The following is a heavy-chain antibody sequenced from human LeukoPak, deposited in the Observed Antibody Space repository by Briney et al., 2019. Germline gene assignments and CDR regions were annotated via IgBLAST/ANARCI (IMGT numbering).Heavy chain of an antibody. J-gene: IGHJ5*02. CDR3: ARHGTSGTNLNWFDP. CDR2: IYYSGST. Sequence: PSETLSLTCTVSGGSISSFYWSWIRQTPGKELEWIGYIYYSGSTNYNPSLKSRVTISVDTSKNQFSLKLSSVTAADTAVYYCARHGTSGTNLNWFDPWGQGTLVTVSS. CDR1: GGSISSFY. V-gene: IGHV4-59*01. D-gene: IGHD1-1*01.